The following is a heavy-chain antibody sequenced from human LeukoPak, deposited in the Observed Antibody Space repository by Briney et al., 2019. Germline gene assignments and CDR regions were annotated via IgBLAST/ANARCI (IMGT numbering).Heavy chain of an antibody. J-gene: IGHJ4*02. V-gene: IGHV1-24*01. D-gene: IGHD3-22*01. CDR2: FDPEDGET. Sequence: ASVKVPCKVSGYTLTELSMHWVRQAPGKGLEWMGGFDPEDGETIYAQKFQGRVTMTEDTSTDTAYMELSSLRSEDTAVYHCATFSYYYDSSGYYSDYWGQGTLVTVSS. CDR3: ATFSYYYDSSGYYSDY. CDR1: GYTLTELS.